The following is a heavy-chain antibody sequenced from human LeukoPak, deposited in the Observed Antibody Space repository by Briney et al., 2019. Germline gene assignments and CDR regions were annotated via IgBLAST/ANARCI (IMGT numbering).Heavy chain of an antibody. V-gene: IGHV1-8*01. Sequence: ASVKVSCKASGYTFTSYDINWVRQATGQGLEWMGWMNPNSGNTGYAQKFQGRVTMTRNTPISTAYMELSSLRSEDTAVYYCARAGRGYSGYGMGDFDYWGQGTLVTVSS. CDR2: MNPNSGNT. J-gene: IGHJ4*02. CDR3: ARAGRGYSGYGMGDFDY. D-gene: IGHD5-12*01. CDR1: GYTFTSYD.